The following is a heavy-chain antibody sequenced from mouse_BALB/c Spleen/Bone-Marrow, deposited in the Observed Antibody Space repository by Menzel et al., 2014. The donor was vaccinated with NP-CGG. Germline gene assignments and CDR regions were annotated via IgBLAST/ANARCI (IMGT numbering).Heavy chain of an antibody. Sequence: EVKLQESGAELVKPGASVKLSCTASGFNIKDTYIHWVKQRPEQGLEWIGRIDPANGNTKYDPKFQGKATITADTSSNTAYLLLSSLTSEDTAVYYCARYRYYGSSGWDYWGQGTSVTVSS. J-gene: IGHJ4*01. CDR3: ARYRYYGSSGWDY. D-gene: IGHD1-1*01. CDR1: GFNIKDTY. V-gene: IGHV14-3*02. CDR2: IDPANGNT.